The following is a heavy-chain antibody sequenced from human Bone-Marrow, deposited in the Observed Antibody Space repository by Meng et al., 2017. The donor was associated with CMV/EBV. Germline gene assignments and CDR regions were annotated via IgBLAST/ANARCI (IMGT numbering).Heavy chain of an antibody. Sequence: GESLKISCAASGFTFSDYYMSWIRQAPGKGLEWVSSISGTSSYIYYADSVKGRFTISRDNAKNSLYLQMNSLRAEDTAVYYCARYSLPPAFDMWGQGTMVTVSS. CDR3: ARYSLPPAFDM. CDR1: GFTFSDYY. J-gene: IGHJ3*02. D-gene: IGHD4-11*01. CDR2: ISGTSSYI. V-gene: IGHV3-11*06.